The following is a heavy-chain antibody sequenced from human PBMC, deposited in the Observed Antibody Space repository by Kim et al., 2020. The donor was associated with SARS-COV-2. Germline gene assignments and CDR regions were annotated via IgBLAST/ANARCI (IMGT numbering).Heavy chain of an antibody. J-gene: IGHJ3*02. Sequence: GNTKYAQNIQGRVTVTTDVSTSTAYMELRSLRSDDTAVYYCARDSVNALDIWGQGTLVTVSS. CDR3: ARDSVNALDI. CDR2: GNT. V-gene: IGHV1-18*01.